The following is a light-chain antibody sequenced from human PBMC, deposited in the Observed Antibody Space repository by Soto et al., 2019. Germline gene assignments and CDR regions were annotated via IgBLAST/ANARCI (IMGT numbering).Light chain of an antibody. V-gene: IGKV4-1*01. CDR1: QTVLHGSNY. J-gene: IGKJ1*01. CDR3: QQYYTTPVT. Sequence: DIVMTQSPDSLSVSLGERATINCKSSQTVLHGSNYLAWYQQRAGQPPKLLIYWASTRESGVPDRLSGSGSGTDFTLTISSLQAEDVAVYYCQQYYTTPVTFGQGTKVEI. CDR2: WAS.